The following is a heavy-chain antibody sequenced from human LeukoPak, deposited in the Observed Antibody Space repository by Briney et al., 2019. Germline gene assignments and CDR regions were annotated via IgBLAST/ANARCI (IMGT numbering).Heavy chain of an antibody. CDR2: ISYDGSNK. D-gene: IGHD3-22*01. J-gene: IGHJ4*02. V-gene: IGHV3-30-3*01. Sequence: PGGSLRLSCAASGFTFSSYAMHWVRQAPGKGLEWVAVISYDGSNKYYADSVKGRFTISRDNSKNTLYLQMNSLRAEDTAVYYCAKDYYDSSGYYRFFDYWGQGTLVTVSS. CDR3: AKDYYDSSGYYRFFDY. CDR1: GFTFSSYA.